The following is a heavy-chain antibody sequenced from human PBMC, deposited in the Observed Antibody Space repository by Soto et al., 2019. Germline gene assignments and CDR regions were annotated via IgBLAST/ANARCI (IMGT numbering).Heavy chain of an antibody. CDR1: GGSVSITNYY. J-gene: IGHJ4*02. D-gene: IGHD1-1*01. V-gene: IGHV4-39*01. Sequence: QLHLQESGPGLVKPSGTLSLTCTVSGGSVSITNYYWAWVRQSPWKGLEWIASIYFGGTNYYNPSLKSRVFIFVDTSTNQFPLTLTYVTAAASSMDYCMRHGRVQLRTFDYWGQGTIVAVSS. CDR2: IYFGGTN. CDR3: MRHGRVQLRTFDY.